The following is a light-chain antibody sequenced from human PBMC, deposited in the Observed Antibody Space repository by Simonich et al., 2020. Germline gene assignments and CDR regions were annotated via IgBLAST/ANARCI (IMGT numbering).Light chain of an antibody. V-gene: IGKV2-28*01. Sequence: DIVMTQSPLSLPVTPGEPASISCRSSQSLLHSNGYNYLDWYLQKPGQSPPLLVYLGSNRASGVPDRFSGSGSGTDFTLKISRVEAEDVGVYYCIQALQTPNTFGQGTKLEIK. CDR1: QSLLHSNGYNY. J-gene: IGKJ2*01. CDR3: IQALQTPNT. CDR2: LGS.